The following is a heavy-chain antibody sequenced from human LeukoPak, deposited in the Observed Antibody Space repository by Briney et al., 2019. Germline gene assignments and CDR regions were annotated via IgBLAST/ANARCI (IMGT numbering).Heavy chain of an antibody. D-gene: IGHD4-17*01. Sequence: PSETLSLTCTVSGGSISSGSYYWSWIRQPAGKGLEWIGRIYTSGSTNYNPSLKSRVTISVDTSKNQFSLKLSSVTAADTAVYYCARVGDYYGASFDYWGQGTLVTVSS. V-gene: IGHV4-61*02. CDR2: IYTSGST. CDR1: GGSISSGSYY. J-gene: IGHJ4*02. CDR3: ARVGDYYGASFDY.